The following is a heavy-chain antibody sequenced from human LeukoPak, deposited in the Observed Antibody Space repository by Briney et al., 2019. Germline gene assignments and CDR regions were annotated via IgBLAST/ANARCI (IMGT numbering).Heavy chain of an antibody. D-gene: IGHD6-13*01. CDR3: ARGERYSSSWNGAFDI. CDR2: ISSSSGTI. CDR1: GFTFSSYS. Sequence: GGSLRLSCAASGFTFSSYSMNWVRQAPGKGLVWLSYISSSSGTIYYADSVKGRFTISRDNAKNSLYLQMNSLRADDTAVYYCARGERYSSSWNGAFDIWGQGTMVTVSS. V-gene: IGHV3-48*01. J-gene: IGHJ3*02.